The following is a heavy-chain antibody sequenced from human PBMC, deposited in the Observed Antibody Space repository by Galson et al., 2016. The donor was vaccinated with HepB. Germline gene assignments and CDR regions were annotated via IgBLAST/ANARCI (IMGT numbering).Heavy chain of an antibody. D-gene: IGHD6-19*01. CDR1: GASMSSYY. CDR2: IYASGNT. Sequence: SETLSLTCTVSGASMSSYYWTWIRQPPGKGLEWIGYIYASGNTNYNPALKTRVTISVDTSKNQFSLNITSVTAADTAVYYCARSPRSSSGWLSGTWGQGTLVTVSS. CDR3: ARSPRSSSGWLSGT. V-gene: IGHV4-4*08. J-gene: IGHJ5*02.